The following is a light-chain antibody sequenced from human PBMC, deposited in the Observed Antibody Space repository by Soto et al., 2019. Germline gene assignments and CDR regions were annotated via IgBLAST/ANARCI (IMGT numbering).Light chain of an antibody. V-gene: IGKV1-6*01. J-gene: IGKJ1*01. CDR3: LQDYNYPWT. Sequence: AIQMTQSPSSLSASVGDRVTITGRASQGIRNDLGWYQQKPGKAPKLLIYAASSLQSGVPSRFRGSGSGTDFTLTISRLQPEDFETYYCLQDYNYPWTFGQGTKVDIK. CDR1: QGIRND. CDR2: AAS.